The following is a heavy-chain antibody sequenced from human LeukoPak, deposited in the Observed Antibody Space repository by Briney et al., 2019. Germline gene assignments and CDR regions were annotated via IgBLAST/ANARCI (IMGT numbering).Heavy chain of an antibody. D-gene: IGHD6-19*01. V-gene: IGHV3-21*01. J-gene: IGHJ5*02. CDR1: GFTFGSYS. Sequence: GGSLRLSCAASGFTFGSYSMNWVRQAPGKGLEWVSSISSSSSYIYYADSVKGRFTISRDNAKNSLYLQMNSLRAEDTAVYYCARARGQWPANWFDPWGQGTLVTVSS. CDR2: ISSSSSYI. CDR3: ARARGQWPANWFDP.